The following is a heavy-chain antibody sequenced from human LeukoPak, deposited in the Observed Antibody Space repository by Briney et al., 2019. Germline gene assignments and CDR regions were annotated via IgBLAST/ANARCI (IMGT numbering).Heavy chain of an antibody. CDR3: ARSGGGYCSGGSCYRY. V-gene: IGHV1-18*01. J-gene: IGHJ4*02. D-gene: IGHD2-15*01. Sequence: ASVKVSCKASGYTFTSYGISWVRQTPGQGLEWMGWISAYNGNTNYEQKLQGRVTMTTDTSTSTAYMELRSLRSDDTAVYYCARSGGGYCSGGSCYRYWGQGTLVTVSS. CDR1: GYTFTSYG. CDR2: ISAYNGNT.